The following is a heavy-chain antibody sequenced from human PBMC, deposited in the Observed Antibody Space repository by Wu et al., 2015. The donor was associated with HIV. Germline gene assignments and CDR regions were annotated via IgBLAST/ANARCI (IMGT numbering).Heavy chain of an antibody. V-gene: IGHV1-69*12. CDR3: ARIELYGDYSPLGY. CDR1: GDTFSKYG. Sequence: QVQLVQSGTEVKKPGSSIKVSCKASGDTFSKYGITWVRQAPGQGLEWLGGIIPIFRTANYAQNFQGRVTITADESTSTTYMELSSLRSEDTAVYYCARIELYGDYSPLGYWGQGTLVTVSS. CDR2: IIPIFRTA. D-gene: IGHD4-17*01. J-gene: IGHJ4*02.